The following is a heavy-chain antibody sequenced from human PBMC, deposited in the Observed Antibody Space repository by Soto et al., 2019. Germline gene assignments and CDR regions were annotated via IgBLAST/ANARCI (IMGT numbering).Heavy chain of an antibody. D-gene: IGHD3-10*01. V-gene: IGHV3-23*01. J-gene: IGHJ4*02. Sequence: GGSLRLSCAASGFTFSSYAMSWVRQAPGKGLEWVSAISGSGGSTYYADSVKGRFTISRDNSKNTLYLQMNSLRAEDTAVYYCAKGWDGGSGSMVPPFDYWGQGTLVTVSS. CDR1: GFTFSSYA. CDR3: AKGWDGGSGSMVPPFDY. CDR2: ISGSGGST.